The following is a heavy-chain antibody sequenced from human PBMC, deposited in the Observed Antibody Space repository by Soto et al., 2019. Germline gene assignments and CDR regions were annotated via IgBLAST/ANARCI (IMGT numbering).Heavy chain of an antibody. J-gene: IGHJ4*02. V-gene: IGHV3-30*03. D-gene: IGHD2-15*01. CDR2: ISYDGSDK. Sequence: QVQLVESGGGVVRPGRSLRLSCAASGFTFSSYGMHWVRQVPGKGLEWVAVISYDGSDKYYADSVKGRFTISRDNSKNTLYLQMNSLRAEDTAVYYCARDPVLRGGGNPYYFDYWGQGTLVTVSS. CDR3: ARDPVLRGGGNPYYFDY. CDR1: GFTFSSYG.